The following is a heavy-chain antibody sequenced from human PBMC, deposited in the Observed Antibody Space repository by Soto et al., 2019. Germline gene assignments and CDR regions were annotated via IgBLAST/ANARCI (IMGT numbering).Heavy chain of an antibody. CDR2: IVVGSGNT. CDR1: GFTFTSSA. J-gene: IGHJ3*02. V-gene: IGHV1-58*01. Sequence: SVKVSCKASGFTFTSSAVQWVRQARGQRLEWIGWIVVGSGNTNYAQKFQERVTITRDMSTSTAYMELSSLRSEDTAVYYCAADSIDTAMVDDAFDIWGQGTMVTVSS. D-gene: IGHD5-18*01. CDR3: AADSIDTAMVDDAFDI.